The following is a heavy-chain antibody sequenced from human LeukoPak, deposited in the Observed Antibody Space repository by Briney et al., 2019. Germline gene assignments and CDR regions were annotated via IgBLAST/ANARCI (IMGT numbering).Heavy chain of an antibody. CDR2: IILIFGTA. CDR1: GGTFSSYA. D-gene: IGHD1-7*01. J-gene: IGHJ4*02. CDR3: ARSPYNWNYLFDY. V-gene: IGHV1-69*05. Sequence: SVKVSCKASGGTFSSYAISWVRQAPGQGLEWMGGIILIFGTANYAQKFQGRVTITTDESTSTAYMELSSLRSEDTAVYYCARSPYNWNYLFDYWGQGTLVTVSS.